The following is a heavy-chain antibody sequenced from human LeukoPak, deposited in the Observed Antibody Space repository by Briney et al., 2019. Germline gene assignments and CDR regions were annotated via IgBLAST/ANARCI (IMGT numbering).Heavy chain of an antibody. J-gene: IGHJ5*02. CDR2: ITASDTTK. D-gene: IGHD6-13*01. CDR3: AAASAFSSSWRS. Sequence: GGSLRLSCAASGFTVSNNYLSWVRQAPGKGPDWVAYITASDTTKYYAHSVKGRFTISRDHAKKSLFLQMNSLRAEDTAVYYCAAASAFSSSWRSWGQGTVVSVSS. V-gene: IGHV3-11*04. CDR1: GFTVSNNY.